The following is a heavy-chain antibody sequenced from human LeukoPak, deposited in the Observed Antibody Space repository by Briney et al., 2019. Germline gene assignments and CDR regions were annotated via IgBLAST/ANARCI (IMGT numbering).Heavy chain of an antibody. CDR2: ISAYNGNT. V-gene: IGHV1-18*01. Sequence: ASVKVSCKASGYTFTSYGISWVRQAPGQGLEWMGWISAYNGNTNYAQKFQGRVTMTRDTSISTAYMELSRLRSDDTAVYYCARDRSSSWYDFDYWGQGTLVTVSS. D-gene: IGHD6-13*01. CDR3: ARDRSSSWYDFDY. CDR1: GYTFTSYG. J-gene: IGHJ4*02.